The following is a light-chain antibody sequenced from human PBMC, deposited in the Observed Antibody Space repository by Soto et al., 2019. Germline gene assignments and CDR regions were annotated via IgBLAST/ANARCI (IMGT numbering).Light chain of an antibody. J-gene: IGLJ1*01. CDR2: DVS. Sequence: QSALTQPRSVSGSPGQSVTISCTGTSSDVGGYNYVSWHQQHPGKAPKLMIYDVSKRPSGVPDRFSGSKSGNTASLTISGLQAEDEADYYCCSYAGSYTYVLGTGTKLTVL. V-gene: IGLV2-11*01. CDR1: SSDVGGYNY. CDR3: CSYAGSYTYV.